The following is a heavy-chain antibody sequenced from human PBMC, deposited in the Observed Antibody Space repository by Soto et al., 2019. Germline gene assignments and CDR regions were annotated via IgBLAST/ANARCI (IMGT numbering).Heavy chain of an antibody. CDR1: GYTFTSYG. D-gene: IGHD6-6*01. CDR3: ARDWGIAARLSSPRLDY. Sequence: GASVKVSCKASGYTFTSYGISWVRQAPGQGLERMGWISAYNGNTNYAQTLQGRVTMTTDTSTSTAYMELRSLRSDDTAVYYCARDWGIAARLSSPRLDYWGQGTLVTVSS. CDR2: ISAYNGNT. J-gene: IGHJ4*02. V-gene: IGHV1-18*01.